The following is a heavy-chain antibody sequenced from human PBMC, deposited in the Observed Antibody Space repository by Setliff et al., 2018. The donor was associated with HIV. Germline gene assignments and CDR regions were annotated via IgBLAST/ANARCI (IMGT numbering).Heavy chain of an antibody. J-gene: IGHJ5*02. CDR1: GFTFRSYS. D-gene: IGHD6-19*01. CDR2: ISDSGGGT. V-gene: IGHV3-23*01. CDR3: AKDKGSSGWSA. Sequence: GGSLRLSCAASGFTFRSYSVNWVRQAPGKGLEWVSAISDSGGGTYYADSVKGRFTVSRDNSKYTLYLQMNSLRVEDTAVYYCAKDKGSSGWSAWGQGTLVTVSS.